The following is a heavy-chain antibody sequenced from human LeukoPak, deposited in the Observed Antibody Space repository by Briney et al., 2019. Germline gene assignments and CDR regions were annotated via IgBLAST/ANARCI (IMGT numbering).Heavy chain of an antibody. V-gene: IGHV3-23*01. J-gene: IGHJ4*02. CDR1: GFTFSSYG. CDR3: AKDRQWLVLGY. D-gene: IGHD6-19*01. CDR2: ISGSGGST. Sequence: GGSLRLSCAASGFTFSSYGMSWVRQAPGKGLEWVSAISGSGGSTYYADSVKGRFTISRDNSKNTLYLQMNSLRAEDTAVYYCAKDRQWLVLGYWGQGTLVTVSS.